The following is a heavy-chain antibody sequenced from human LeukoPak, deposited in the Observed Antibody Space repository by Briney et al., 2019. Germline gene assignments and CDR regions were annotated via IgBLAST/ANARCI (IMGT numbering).Heavy chain of an antibody. D-gene: IGHD1-26*01. CDR2: IYHSGST. J-gene: IGHJ4*02. CDR3: ARRVGATNPYFDY. V-gene: IGHV4-38-2*02. Sequence: SETLSLTCTVSGYFISSGYYWGWIRQPPGKGLEWIGSIYHSGSTYYNPSLKSRVTISVDTSKNQFSLKLSSVTAADTAVYYCARRVGATNPYFDYWGQGTLVTVSS. CDR1: GYFISSGYY.